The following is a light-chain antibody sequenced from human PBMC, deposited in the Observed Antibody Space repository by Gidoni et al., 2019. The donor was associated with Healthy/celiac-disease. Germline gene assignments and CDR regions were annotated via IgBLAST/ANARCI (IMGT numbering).Light chain of an antibody. Sequence: DIVMTQSPDSLAVSLGERATINCKSSQRVLYSSNNKNYLAWYQQKPGQHPKLLISWASTREAGVPDRFSGSGSGTDFTLTISSLQAEDVAVYYCQQYYSTPWTFGQGTKVEIK. CDR1: QRVLYSSNNKNY. V-gene: IGKV4-1*01. J-gene: IGKJ1*01. CDR3: QQYYSTPWT. CDR2: WAS.